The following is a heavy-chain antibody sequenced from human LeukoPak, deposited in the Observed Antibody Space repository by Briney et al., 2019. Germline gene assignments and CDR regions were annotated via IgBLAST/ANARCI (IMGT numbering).Heavy chain of an antibody. V-gene: IGHV3-23*01. Sequence: GGSLRLSCAASGFTFSSYAMSWVRQAPGKGLEWVSAISGSGGSTYYADSVKGRFTISRDNSKNTLYLQMNSLRAEDTAVYYCAKSSYDSSGYYLGYFDYWGQGTLVTVSS. CDR1: GFTFSSYA. CDR2: ISGSGGST. J-gene: IGHJ4*02. CDR3: AKSSYDSSGYYLGYFDY. D-gene: IGHD3-22*01.